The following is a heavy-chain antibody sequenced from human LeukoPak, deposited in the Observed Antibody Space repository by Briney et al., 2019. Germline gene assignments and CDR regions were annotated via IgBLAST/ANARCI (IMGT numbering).Heavy chain of an antibody. CDR2: VYTSGT. V-gene: IGHV4-4*07. CDR1: GDSITSHY. D-gene: IGHD3-16*01. J-gene: IGHJ5*02. Sequence: SETLSLTCTVSGDSITSHYGSWTRQPAGKGRDWIGRVYTSGTDYNPSLKSRVTMSLDTSKNQFSLHLRSVTAADTAVYYCARGIRYQLGVVSWFDPWGQGMLVTVSS. CDR3: ARGIRYQLGVVSWFDP.